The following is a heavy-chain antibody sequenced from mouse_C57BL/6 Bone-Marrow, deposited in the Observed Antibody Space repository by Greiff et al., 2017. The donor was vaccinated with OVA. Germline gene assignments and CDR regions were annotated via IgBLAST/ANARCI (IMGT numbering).Heavy chain of an antibody. Sequence: EVHLVESGGGLVKPGGSLKLSCAASGFTFSSYAMSWVRQTPEKRLEWVATISDGGSYTYYPDNVKGRFTISRDNAKNNLYLQMSHLKSEDTAMYYCARDYGYRRGAWFAYWGQGTLVTVSA. CDR2: ISDGGSYT. D-gene: IGHD2-2*01. CDR3: ARDYGYRRGAWFAY. V-gene: IGHV5-4*01. J-gene: IGHJ3*01. CDR1: GFTFSSYA.